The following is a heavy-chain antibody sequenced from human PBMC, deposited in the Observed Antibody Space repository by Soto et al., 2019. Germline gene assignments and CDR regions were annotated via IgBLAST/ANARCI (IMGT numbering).Heavy chain of an antibody. J-gene: IGHJ3*02. CDR2: MSHSGGT. Sequence: QVQLQQWGAGLLKPSETLSLTCAVYGGSVNSGNYYWSWIRQPPGKGLEWIGEMSHSGGTHFNPSSKSRATISVDTSKNQFSLKMSSVTAADTALYYCARLERVTATTVVDACGICGPGTLVTVSS. D-gene: IGHD2-21*02. CDR3: ARLERVTATTVVDACGI. CDR1: GGSVNSGNYY. V-gene: IGHV4-34*01.